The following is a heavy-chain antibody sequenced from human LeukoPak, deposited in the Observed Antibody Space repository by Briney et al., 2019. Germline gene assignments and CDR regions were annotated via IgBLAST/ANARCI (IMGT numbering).Heavy chain of an antibody. D-gene: IGHD3-10*01. V-gene: IGHV4-59*01. CDR1: GGSISSYY. J-gene: IGHJ6*02. Sequence: SETLSLTCTVSGGSISSYYWTWIRQPPGKGLEWIGNICYSGSTNYNPSLKSRVTISVDTSKNQFSLKLSSVTAADTAVYYCARDYGSGSYRYYGMDVWGQGTTVTVSS. CDR3: ARDYGSGSYRYYGMDV. CDR2: ICYSGST.